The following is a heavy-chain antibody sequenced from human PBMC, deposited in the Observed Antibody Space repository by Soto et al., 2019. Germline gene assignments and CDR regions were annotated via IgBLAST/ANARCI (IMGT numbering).Heavy chain of an antibody. CDR3: ARVNARGASDI. Sequence: GGSLILSCASSGFTFSSYYMHLVRPATGKGLEWVSAIGTAGDTYYPGSVKGRFTISRENAKNSLYLQMNSLRAGDTAVYYCARVNARGASDIWGQGTMVTVS. CDR2: IGTAGDT. D-gene: IGHD6-6*01. CDR1: GFTFSSYY. J-gene: IGHJ3*02. V-gene: IGHV3-13*01.